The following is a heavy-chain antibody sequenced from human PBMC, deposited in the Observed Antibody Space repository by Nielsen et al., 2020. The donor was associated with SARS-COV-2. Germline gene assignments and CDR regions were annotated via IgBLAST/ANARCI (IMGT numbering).Heavy chain of an antibody. Sequence: GGSLRLSCAASGLTFDDYAMHWVRQAPGKGLEWVSGIRWNSGSIGYADSVKGRFTISRDNAKNSLYLQMNSLRAEDTALYYCAKIGEEIDDAFDIWGQGTMVTVSS. CDR2: IRWNSGSI. V-gene: IGHV3-9*01. D-gene: IGHD5-24*01. CDR3: AKIGEEIDDAFDI. J-gene: IGHJ3*02. CDR1: GLTFDDYA.